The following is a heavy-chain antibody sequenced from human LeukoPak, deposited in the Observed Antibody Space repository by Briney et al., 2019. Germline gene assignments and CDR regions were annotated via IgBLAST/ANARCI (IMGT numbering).Heavy chain of an antibody. CDR2: ISKDGSTK. V-gene: IGHV3-30*03. Sequence: SGGSLRLSCAASGFTFSSYDMQWVRQAPGKGLEWVAIISKDGSTKYYGDSVRGRFTISRDNSKNTVYLQMNSLRADDTAVYYCARDRDLGVVSPWCDYWGQGILVTVSS. CDR3: ARDRDLGVVSPWCDY. D-gene: IGHD3-3*01. CDR1: GFTFSSYD. J-gene: IGHJ4*02.